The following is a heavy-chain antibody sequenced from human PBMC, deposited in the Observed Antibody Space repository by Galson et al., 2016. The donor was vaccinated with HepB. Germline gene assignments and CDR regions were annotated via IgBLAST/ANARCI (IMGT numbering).Heavy chain of an antibody. CDR3: ARFSSPATLRGTSPPFDY. CDR1: GGSIRYYY. D-gene: IGHD1/OR15-1a*01. CDR2: IHHLGDT. V-gene: IGHV4-59*01. Sequence: SETLSLTCTVSGGSIRYYYWSWIRQPPGKGLEWIGNIHHLGDTNYNPSLKGRVTMSVDTSKDQFSLRLRSVTAADTAVYYCARFSSPATLRGTSPPFDYWGQGTLVTVSS. J-gene: IGHJ4*02.